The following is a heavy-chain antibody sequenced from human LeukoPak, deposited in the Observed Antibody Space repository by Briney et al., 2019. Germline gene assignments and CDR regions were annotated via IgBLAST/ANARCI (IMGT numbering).Heavy chain of an antibody. CDR2: ISSSSSTI. J-gene: IGHJ6*03. CDR3: ARDTPGQLVGGYYYYYYYMDV. CDR1: GFTFSSYS. D-gene: IGHD6-6*01. V-gene: IGHV3-48*01. Sequence: PGGSLRLSCAASGFTFSSYSMNWVRQAPGKGLEWVSYISSSSSTIYYADSVKGRFTISRDNAKNSLYLQMNSLRAEDTAVYFCARDTPGQLVGGYYYYYYYMDVWGKGTTVTVSS.